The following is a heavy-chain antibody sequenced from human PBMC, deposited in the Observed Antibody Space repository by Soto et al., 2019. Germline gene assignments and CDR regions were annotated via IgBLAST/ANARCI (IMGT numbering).Heavy chain of an antibody. CDR3: ARAGTLTYYYDSSGYYYQRWFDP. D-gene: IGHD3-22*01. CDR2: INPNSGGT. V-gene: IGHV1-2*04. CDR1: GYTFTGYY. J-gene: IGHJ5*02. Sequence: GASVKVSCKASGYTFTGYYMHWVRQAPGQGLEWMGWINPNSGGTNYAQKFQGWVTMTRDTSISTAYMELSRPRSDDTAVYYCARAGTLTYYYDSSGYYYQRWFDPWGQGTLVTVSS.